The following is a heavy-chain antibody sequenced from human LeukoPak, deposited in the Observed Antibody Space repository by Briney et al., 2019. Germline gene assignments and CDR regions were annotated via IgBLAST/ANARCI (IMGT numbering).Heavy chain of an antibody. CDR3: ASHRYYYDSSGYYRFDY. J-gene: IGHJ4*02. V-gene: IGHV3-21*01. CDR1: GFTFSSYS. Sequence: GGSLRLSCAASGFTFSSYSMNWVRQAPGKGLEWVSGIGGSGTRTYYADSVKGRFTISRDNAKNSLYLQMNSLRAEDTAVYYCASHRYYYDSSGYYRFDYWGQGTLVTVSS. D-gene: IGHD3-22*01. CDR2: IGGSGTRT.